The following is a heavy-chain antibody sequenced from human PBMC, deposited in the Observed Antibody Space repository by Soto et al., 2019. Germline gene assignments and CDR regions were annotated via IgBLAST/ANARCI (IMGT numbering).Heavy chain of an antibody. V-gene: IGHV1-8*01. CDR1: GYTFTSYD. Sequence: QVQLVQSGAEVKKPGASVKVSCKASGYTFTSYDINWVRQATGQGLEWMGWMNPNSGNTGYAQKFRGRVTMTSNISISTAYMDLSSLRSEDTAVYYCAREKTSYGMDVWGQGTTVTVSS. CDR3: AREKTSYGMDV. J-gene: IGHJ6*02. CDR2: MNPNSGNT.